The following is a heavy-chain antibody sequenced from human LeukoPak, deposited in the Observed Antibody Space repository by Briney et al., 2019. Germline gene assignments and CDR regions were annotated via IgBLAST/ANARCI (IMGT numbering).Heavy chain of an antibody. V-gene: IGHV4-38-2*02. Sequence: SETLSLTCTVSGYSISSGYFWGWIRQPPGKGLEWIGEIYHSGSTYYTPSLKSRVTISLDTSRNQFSLKLNSVTAADTAVYYCAKSNGYGLIDIWGQGTMVTVSS. CDR2: IYHSGST. D-gene: IGHD3-22*01. CDR3: AKSNGYGLIDI. J-gene: IGHJ3*02. CDR1: GYSISSGYF.